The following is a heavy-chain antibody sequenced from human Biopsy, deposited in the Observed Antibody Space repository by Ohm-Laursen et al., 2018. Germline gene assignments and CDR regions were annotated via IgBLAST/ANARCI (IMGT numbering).Heavy chain of an antibody. CDR1: GGPSSNYA. Sequence: GSSVKVSCKASGGPSSNYAFSWVRQAPGQGLEWVGRIVPILGHLNYAQRFQGRVSITADKSTTYVYMELSRLTSGDTAVYYCAADADGYYTEFDYWGPGPLVTVSS. CDR3: AADADGYYTEFDY. V-gene: IGHV1-69*04. D-gene: IGHD3-3*01. J-gene: IGHJ4*02. CDR2: IVPILGHL.